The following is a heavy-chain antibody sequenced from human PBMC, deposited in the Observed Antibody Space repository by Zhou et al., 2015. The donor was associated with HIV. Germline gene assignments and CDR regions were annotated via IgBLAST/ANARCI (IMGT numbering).Heavy chain of an antibody. J-gene: IGHJ3*02. CDR2: INPSGGST. CDR1: GYTFTSYY. V-gene: IGHV1-46*01. Sequence: QVQLVQSGAEVKKPGASVKVSCKASGYTFTSYYMHWVRQAPGQGLEWMGIINPSGGSTSYAQKFQGRVTMTRDTSTSTVYMELSSLRSEDTAVYYCAREAVAAAGTHAHGAFDIWGQGTMVTVSS. D-gene: IGHD6-13*01. CDR3: AREAVAAAGTHAHGAFDI.